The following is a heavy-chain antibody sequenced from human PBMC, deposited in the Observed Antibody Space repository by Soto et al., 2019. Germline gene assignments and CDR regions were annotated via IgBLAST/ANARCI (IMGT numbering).Heavy chain of an antibody. CDR1: GGSISSGDYY. CDR3: ARASYDFWSGSGKYYFDY. Sequence: SETLSLTCTVSGGSISSGDYYWSWIRQPPGKGLEWIGYIYYSGSTYYNPSLKSRVTISVDTSKNQFSLKLSSVTAADTAVYYCARASYDFWSGSGKYYFDYWGQGTLVTVSS. V-gene: IGHV4-30-4*01. D-gene: IGHD3-3*01. CDR2: IYYSGST. J-gene: IGHJ4*02.